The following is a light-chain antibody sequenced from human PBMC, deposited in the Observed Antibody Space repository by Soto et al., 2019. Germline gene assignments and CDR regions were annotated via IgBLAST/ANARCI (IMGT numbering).Light chain of an antibody. V-gene: IGLV2-14*01. CDR1: SSDVGGYNY. CDR2: EVS. J-gene: IGLJ1*01. CDR3: SSYTSSSTLV. Sequence: QSVLAQPASVSWSPGQSITISCTGTSSDVGGYNYVSWYQQHPGKAPKLMIYEVSNRPSGVSNRFSGSKSGNTASLTISGLQAEDEADYYCSSYTSSSTLVFGTGTKVTAL.